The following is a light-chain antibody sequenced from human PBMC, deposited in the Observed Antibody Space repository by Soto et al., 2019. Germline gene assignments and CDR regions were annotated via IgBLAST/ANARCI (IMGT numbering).Light chain of an antibody. Sequence: QAVVTQPSSASGTPGQRVTISCSGHSSNIGSNSVYWYQQLPGTAPKLLIHSTNQRPAGVPDRFSGAKSGTSASLAISDLRSEDEADYYCAAWDDSLGGHVIFGGGTKVTVL. V-gene: IGLV1-47*01. CDR3: AAWDDSLGGHVI. CDR2: STN. J-gene: IGLJ2*01. CDR1: SSNIGSNS.